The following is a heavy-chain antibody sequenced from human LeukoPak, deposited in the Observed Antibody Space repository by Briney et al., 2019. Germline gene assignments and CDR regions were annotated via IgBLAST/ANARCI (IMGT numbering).Heavy chain of an antibody. D-gene: IGHD2-15*01. CDR1: GFTFTSYG. J-gene: IGHJ3*02. Sequence: GGSLRLSCAASGFTFTSYGMHWVRQAPGKGLDWVALIWDDGNNKYYADSVKGRFTISRDNAKNSLYLQMNSLRAEDTAVYYCTRGDTLIWGQGTMVTVSS. V-gene: IGHV3-33*01. CDR3: TRGDTLI. CDR2: IWDDGNNK.